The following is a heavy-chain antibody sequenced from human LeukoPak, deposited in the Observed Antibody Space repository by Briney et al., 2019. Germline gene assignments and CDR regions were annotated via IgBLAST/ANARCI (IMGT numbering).Heavy chain of an antibody. CDR3: ATSPGGAADNY. V-gene: IGHV3-23*01. D-gene: IGHD6-13*01. CDR2: ISGSGGST. Sequence: GGSLRLSRAASGFTFSSYAMSWVRQAPGKGLEWVSAISGSGGSTYYADSVKGRFTISRDNSKNTLYLQMNSLRAEDTAVYYCATSPGGAADNYWGQGTLVTVSS. J-gene: IGHJ4*02. CDR1: GFTFSSYA.